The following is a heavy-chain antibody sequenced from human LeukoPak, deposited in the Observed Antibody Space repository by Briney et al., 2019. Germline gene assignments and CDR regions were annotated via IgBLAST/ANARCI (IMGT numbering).Heavy chain of an antibody. V-gene: IGHV1-2*02. J-gene: IGHJ4*02. Sequence: GASVKVSRKASGYTFTGYYMHWVRQAPGQGLEWMGWINPNSGGTNYAQKFQGRVTMTRGTSISTAYMELSRLRSDDTAVYYCARGREAAMVTPQVDYWGQGTLVTVSS. CDR3: ARGREAAMVTPQVDY. CDR1: GYTFTGYY. D-gene: IGHD5-18*01. CDR2: INPNSGGT.